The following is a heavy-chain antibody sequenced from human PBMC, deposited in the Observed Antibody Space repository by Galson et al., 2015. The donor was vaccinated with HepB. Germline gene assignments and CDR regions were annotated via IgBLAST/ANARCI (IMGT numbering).Heavy chain of an antibody. D-gene: IGHD3/OR15-3a*01. CDR1: GGSISSYY. CDR3: ARGGTSWTFDY. V-gene: IGHV4-59*01. CDR2: IYYTGST. J-gene: IGHJ4*02. Sequence: ETLSLTCTVSGGSISSYYWSWIRQPPGKGLEWIGYIYYTGSTNFNPSLKSRVTMSVDTSKNQFSLKLNSVTAADRAVYYCARGGTSWTFDYWGQGTLVTVSS.